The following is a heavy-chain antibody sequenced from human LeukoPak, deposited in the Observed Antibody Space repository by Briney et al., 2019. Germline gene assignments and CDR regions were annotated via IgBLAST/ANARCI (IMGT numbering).Heavy chain of an antibody. J-gene: IGHJ6*02. CDR1: GFTFSSYA. CDR2: ISCSGGST. D-gene: IGHD6-19*01. Sequence: PGGSLRLSCAASGFTFSSYAMRWVRQAPGKGLEWVSAISCSGGSTYYADSVKGRFTISRDNSKNTLYLQMNSLRAEDTAVYYCANGGISGWYARGGFFSTRTNHYYYSMDVWGQGTTVTVSS. V-gene: IGHV3-23*01. CDR3: ANGGISGWYARGGFFSTRTNHYYYSMDV.